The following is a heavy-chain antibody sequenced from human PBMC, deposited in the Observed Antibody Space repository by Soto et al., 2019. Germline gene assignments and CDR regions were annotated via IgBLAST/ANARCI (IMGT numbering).Heavy chain of an antibody. CDR2: INAGNGNT. Sequence: ASVKVSCKASGYTFTSYAMHWVRQAPGQRLEWMGWINAGNGNTKYSQKFQGRVTITRDTSASTAYMELSSLRSEDTAVYYCARAVAVAAXFDSWGQETLVTVSS. CDR1: GYTFTSYA. V-gene: IGHV1-3*01. J-gene: IGHJ4*02. D-gene: IGHD6-19*01. CDR3: ARAVAVAAXFDS.